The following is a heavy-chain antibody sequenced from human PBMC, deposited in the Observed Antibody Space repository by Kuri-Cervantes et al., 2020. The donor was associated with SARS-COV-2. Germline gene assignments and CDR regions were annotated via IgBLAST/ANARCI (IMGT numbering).Heavy chain of an antibody. CDR1: GFSLSRYT. D-gene: IGHD3-16*02. Sequence: LSLSCAASGFSLSRYTMNWVRQAPGKGLEWVSYISSSSSTIYYADSVKGRFTISRDNAKNSLYLQMNSLRAEDTAVYYCARDSYDYVWGSYRPVYYYYMDVWGKGATVTVSS. J-gene: IGHJ6*03. V-gene: IGHV3-48*01. CDR3: ARDSYDYVWGSYRPVYYYYMDV. CDR2: ISSSSSTI.